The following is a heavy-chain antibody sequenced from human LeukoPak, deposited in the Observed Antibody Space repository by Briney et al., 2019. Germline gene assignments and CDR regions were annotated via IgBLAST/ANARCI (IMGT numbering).Heavy chain of an antibody. Sequence: GGSLRLSCAASGFTFSSYNMHWVRQAPGKGLEYVSAISSNGGSTYCADSVKGRFTISRDNSKNMLFLQMGSLRGEDMAVYYCARADASGSYNYWGQGTLVTVSS. CDR1: GFTFSSYN. J-gene: IGHJ4*02. V-gene: IGHV3-64*02. CDR2: ISSNGGST. D-gene: IGHD3-10*01. CDR3: ARADASGSYNY.